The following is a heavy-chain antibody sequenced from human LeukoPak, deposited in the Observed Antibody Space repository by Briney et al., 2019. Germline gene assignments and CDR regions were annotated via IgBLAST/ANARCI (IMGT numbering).Heavy chain of an antibody. D-gene: IGHD1-14*01. J-gene: IGHJ4*02. CDR1: GFTFSSHL. V-gene: IGHV3-74*01. CDR2: VKSDGTAT. CDR3: VRKFATGD. Sequence: GGSLRLSCAASGFTFSSHLMHWVRQAQGTGLVWVSSVKSDGTATNYADSVKGRFTISRGNAKNTLYLQMNSLRVEDTAVYYCVRKFATGDWGQGTLVTVSS.